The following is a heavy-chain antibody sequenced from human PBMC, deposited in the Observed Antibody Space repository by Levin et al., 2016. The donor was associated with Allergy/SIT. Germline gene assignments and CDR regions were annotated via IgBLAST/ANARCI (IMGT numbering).Heavy chain of an antibody. CDR2: ISSSSSYI. V-gene: IGHV3-21*01. J-gene: IGHJ6*02. CDR1: GFTFSSYS. CDR3: ARPAAGYSSGWYSDYYYYGMDV. Sequence: GGSLRLSCAASGFTFSSYSMNWVRQAPGKGLEWVSSISSSSSYIYYADSVKGRFTISRDNAKNSLYLQMNSLRAEDTAVYYCARPAAGYSSGWYSDYYYYGMDVWGQGTTVTVSS. D-gene: IGHD6-19*01.